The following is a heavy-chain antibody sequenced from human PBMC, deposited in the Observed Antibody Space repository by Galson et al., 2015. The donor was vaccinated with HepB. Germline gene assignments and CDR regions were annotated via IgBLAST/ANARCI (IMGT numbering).Heavy chain of an antibody. CDR1: GFTFSNYW. CDR2: INSDGDTT. CDR3: ARDIGTSSGRGFDP. Sequence: SLRLSCAASGFTFSNYWMHWVRQAPGKGLVWVSRINSDGDTTTYADSVKGRFTISRDKAKNTLYLEMTSLRAEDTAVYFCARDIGTSSGRGFDPWGQGTLVTVSS. D-gene: IGHD6-6*01. V-gene: IGHV3-74*01. J-gene: IGHJ5*02.